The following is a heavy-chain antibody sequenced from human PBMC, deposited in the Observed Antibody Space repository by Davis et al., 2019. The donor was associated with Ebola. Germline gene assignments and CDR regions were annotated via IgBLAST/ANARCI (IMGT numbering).Heavy chain of an antibody. J-gene: IGHJ6*02. CDR2: INQNGLT. CDR3: ARETRYCSGDRCTHLYGMGV. D-gene: IGHD2-15*01. CDR1: GGSISGYY. Sequence: MPGGSLRLSCEVYGGSISGYYWNWIRQTPGKGLEWLGDINQNGLTNYNSSLKSRVTITVDPSNHQFSLRLTSVTAADTAVYHCARETRYCSGDRCTHLYGMGVWGQGTTVTVSS. V-gene: IGHV4-34*01.